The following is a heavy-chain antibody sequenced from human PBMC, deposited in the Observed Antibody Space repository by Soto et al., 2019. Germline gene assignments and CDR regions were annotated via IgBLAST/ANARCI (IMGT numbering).Heavy chain of an antibody. D-gene: IGHD6-13*01. J-gene: IGHJ5*01. V-gene: IGHV3-9*01. CDR2: ISWNSDTV. CDR1: GFSFESYG. Sequence: EVQLVESGGGLAQPGRSLRLSCAASGFSFESYGMHWVRQIPGKGLQWVSGISWNSDTVGYADSVRGRFTVSRDNARNSLFLQMNSLSREDTAFYHCVKGRRASLVVAAGVNWFDSWGQGTLVTVSS. CDR3: VKGRRASLVVAAGVNWFDS.